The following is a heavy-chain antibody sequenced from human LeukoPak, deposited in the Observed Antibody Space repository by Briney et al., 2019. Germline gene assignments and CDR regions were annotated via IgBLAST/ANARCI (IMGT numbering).Heavy chain of an antibody. CDR1: GFTFSSYG. D-gene: IGHD3-22*01. V-gene: IGHV3-23*01. Sequence: AGGSLRLSCAASGFTFSSYGMSWVRQAPGKGLEWVSAISGSGGSTYYADSVKGRFTISRDNAKNSLYLQMNSLRAEDTAVYYCARETYSYDSSGYYYPSGFDYWGQGTLVTVSS. CDR3: ARETYSYDSSGYYYPSGFDY. CDR2: ISGSGGST. J-gene: IGHJ4*02.